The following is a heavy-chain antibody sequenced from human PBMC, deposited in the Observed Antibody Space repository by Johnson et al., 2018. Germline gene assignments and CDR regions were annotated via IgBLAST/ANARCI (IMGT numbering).Heavy chain of an antibody. CDR3: ARESGGGAFDI. CDR2: IWYDGSNK. CDR1: GFTFSSYG. J-gene: IGHJ3*02. V-gene: IGHV3-33*01. Sequence: VQLLETGGGVVQPGRSLRLSCAASGFTFSSYGMHWVRQAPGKGLEWVAVIWYDGSNKYYADSVKGRFTISRDNSKNTLYLQRNSLRAEDTAVYYCARESGGGAFDIWGQGTMVTGSS. D-gene: IGHD2-8*02.